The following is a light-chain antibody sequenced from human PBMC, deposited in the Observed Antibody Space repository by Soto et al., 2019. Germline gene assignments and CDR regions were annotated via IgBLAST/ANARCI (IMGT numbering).Light chain of an antibody. CDR3: QTWGAGIRV. CDR2: LNSDGSH. Sequence: QLVLTQSPSASASLGASVKLTCTLSNGHSSYAIAWHQQQPEKGPRYLMKLNSDGSHNKGDGIPDRFSGSSSGAERYLTISSLQSEDEADYYCQTWGAGIRVFGGGTQLTVL. J-gene: IGLJ3*02. V-gene: IGLV4-69*01. CDR1: NGHSSYA.